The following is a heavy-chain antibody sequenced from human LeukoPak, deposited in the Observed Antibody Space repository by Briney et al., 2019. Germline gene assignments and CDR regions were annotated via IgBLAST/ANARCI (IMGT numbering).Heavy chain of an antibody. Sequence: ASVKVSCKASGYTFTDYYLHWVRQAPGQGLEWMGWIIPNNGVTNYAQKFQHRVTMTRDTSMSTAYMELSRLTPDDTAIYFCVRVQDAINPPDHWGQGTLVTVSS. CDR1: GYTFTDYY. D-gene: IGHD3-9*01. CDR2: IIPNNGVT. V-gene: IGHV1-2*02. J-gene: IGHJ4*02. CDR3: VRVQDAINPPDH.